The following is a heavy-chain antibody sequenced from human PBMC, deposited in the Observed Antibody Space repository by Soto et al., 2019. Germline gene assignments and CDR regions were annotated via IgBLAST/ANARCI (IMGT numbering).Heavy chain of an antibody. CDR2: INPNSGGT. CDR3: AREHSGVGATSLDY. Sequence: ASVKVSCKASGYTFTGYYMHWVRQAPGQGLEWMGWINPNSGGTNYARKFQGRVTMTRDTSISTAYVELSRLRSDDTAVYYCAREHSGVGATSLDYWGQGTLVTVSS. D-gene: IGHD1-26*01. CDR1: GYTFTGYY. V-gene: IGHV1-2*02. J-gene: IGHJ4*02.